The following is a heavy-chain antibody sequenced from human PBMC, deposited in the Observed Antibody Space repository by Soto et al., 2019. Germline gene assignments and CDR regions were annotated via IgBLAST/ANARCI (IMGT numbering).Heavy chain of an antibody. V-gene: IGHV4-34*01. J-gene: IGHJ6*02. CDR2: INHSGST. CDR1: GGSFSGYY. Sequence: PSETLSLTCAVYGGSFSGYYWSWIRQPPGKGLEWIGEINHSGSTNYNPSLKSRVTISVDTSKNQFSLKLSSVTAADTAVYYCARGRQQWLVRGYYYYGMDVWGQGTTVTVSS. CDR3: ARGRQQWLVRGYYYYGMDV. D-gene: IGHD6-19*01.